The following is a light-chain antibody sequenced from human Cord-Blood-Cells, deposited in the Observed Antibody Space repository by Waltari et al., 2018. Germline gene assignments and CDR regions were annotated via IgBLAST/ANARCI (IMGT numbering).Light chain of an antibody. J-gene: IGLJ2*01. CDR1: SSHVGCYTL. CDR2: EVS. V-gene: IGLV2-23*02. CDR3: CSYAGSSTSVV. Sequence: QSALTQPASVSGSPGQSITISCTGTSSHVGCYTLVSWYQQHPGKAPKLMIYEVSKRPSGVSNRFSGSKSGNTASLTISGLQAEDEADYYCCSYAGSSTSVVFGGGTKLTVL.